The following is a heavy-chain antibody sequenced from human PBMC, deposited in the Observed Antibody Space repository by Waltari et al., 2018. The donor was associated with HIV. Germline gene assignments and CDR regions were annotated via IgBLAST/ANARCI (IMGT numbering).Heavy chain of an antibody. CDR1: GAPISGYY. J-gene: IGHJ4*02. V-gene: IGHV4-4*07. CDR2: VYTSGTL. Sequence: QESGPGLVKPSENLSLTCTVSGAPISGYYWSWIRQSAGGGLEWIGRVYTSGTLNYNPSLKSRVTMSRDTSKNQFSLKLTSVTAADTATYYCAGRDYWGQGILVTVSS. CDR3: AGRDY.